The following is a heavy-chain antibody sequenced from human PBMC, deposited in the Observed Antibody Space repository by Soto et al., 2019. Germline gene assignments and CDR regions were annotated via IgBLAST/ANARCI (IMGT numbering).Heavy chain of an antibody. Sequence: QVQLQQWGAGLLKPSETLSLTCAVYGGSFSGYYWSWIRQPPGKGLEWIGEINHSGSTNYNPSLKSRVTISVDTSKNQFSLKLSSVTAADTAVYYCARGYKPKTLGRTPPNFDYWGQGTLVTVSS. D-gene: IGHD1-1*01. CDR3: ARGYKPKTLGRTPPNFDY. V-gene: IGHV4-34*01. J-gene: IGHJ4*02. CDR2: INHSGST. CDR1: GGSFSGYY.